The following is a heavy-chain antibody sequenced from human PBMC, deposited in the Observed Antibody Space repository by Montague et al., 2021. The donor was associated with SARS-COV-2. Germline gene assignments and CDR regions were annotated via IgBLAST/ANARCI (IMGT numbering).Heavy chain of an antibody. V-gene: IGHV4-34*01. CDR1: GESFTDFF. Sequence: ETLSLTCAVYGESFTDFFWNWIRQTPEKGLEWIGEIRHNGGTHYNPSLKSRVTISVDTSKNQVSLKLSSVTAADTAVYYCARGQRFFDWPYDAFDIWGQGTMVIVSS. J-gene: IGHJ3*02. CDR2: IRHNGGT. CDR3: ARGQRFFDWPYDAFDI. D-gene: IGHD3-9*01.